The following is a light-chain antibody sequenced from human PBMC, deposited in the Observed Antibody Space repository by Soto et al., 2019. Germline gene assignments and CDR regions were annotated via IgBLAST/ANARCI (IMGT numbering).Light chain of an antibody. CDR2: SNN. J-gene: IGLJ1*01. CDR3: AAWDDSLNGRL. Sequence: QSVLTQPPSASGTPGQRVTISCSGSGSNIGSNTVDWYQQLPGTAPKLIIYSNNQRPSGVPDRFSGSKSGTSVSQAISGLQSGDSADYYCAAWDDSLNGRLFGTGTQLTVL. CDR1: GSNIGSNT. V-gene: IGLV1-44*01.